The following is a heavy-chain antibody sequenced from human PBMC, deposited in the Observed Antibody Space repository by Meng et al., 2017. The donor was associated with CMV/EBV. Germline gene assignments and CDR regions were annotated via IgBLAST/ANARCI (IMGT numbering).Heavy chain of an antibody. D-gene: IGHD2-2*01. V-gene: IGHV1-69*01. Sequence: HVPLVDAGAEVKTPGSVVKVSCQAYGGTFSSYAISWVRQAPGQGLEWMGGIIPIFGTANYAQKFQGRVTITADESTSTAYMELSSLRSEDTAVYYCAREGGIVVVPAAPGWFDPWGQGTLVTVSS. CDR3: AREGGIVVVPAAPGWFDP. J-gene: IGHJ5*02. CDR2: IIPIFGTA. CDR1: GGTFSSYA.